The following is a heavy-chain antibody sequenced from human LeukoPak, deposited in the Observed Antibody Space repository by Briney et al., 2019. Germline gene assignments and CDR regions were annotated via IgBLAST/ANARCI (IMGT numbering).Heavy chain of an antibody. CDR3: ARGAVEMATTYFDY. Sequence: SETLSLTCTVSGGSISSHYWSWIRQPPGKGLEWIGYIYYSGSTNYNPSLKSRVTISVDTSKNQFSLKLSSATAADTAVYYCARGAVEMATTYFDYWGQGSLVTVSS. CDR2: IYYSGST. V-gene: IGHV4-59*11. CDR1: GGSISSHY. D-gene: IGHD5-24*01. J-gene: IGHJ4*02.